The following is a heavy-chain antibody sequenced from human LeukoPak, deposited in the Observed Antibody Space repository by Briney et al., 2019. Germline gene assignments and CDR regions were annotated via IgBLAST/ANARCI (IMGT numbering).Heavy chain of an antibody. Sequence: SQTLSLTCGISGDSVSSKSVWNWIRQSPSRGLEWLGRVYYRSKWSKNYAVSVKSRITINPDTSTNQFSLQLSSVTAEDAAVYYCARGDQDFDFWGQGTLVTVSS. J-gene: IGHJ4*02. CDR1: GDSVSSKSV. V-gene: IGHV6-1*01. CDR2: VYYRSKWSK. D-gene: IGHD5-24*01. CDR3: ARGDQDFDF.